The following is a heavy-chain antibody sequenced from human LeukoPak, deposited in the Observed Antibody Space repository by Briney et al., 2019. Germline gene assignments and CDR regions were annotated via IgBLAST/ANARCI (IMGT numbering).Heavy chain of an antibody. D-gene: IGHD2-8*02. J-gene: IGHJ6*02. CDR3: ARGSGPHYWYYYYGMDV. V-gene: IGHV4-34*01. Sequence: TSETLSLTCAVYGGSFSGYYWSWIRQPPGKGLEWIGEINHSGSTNYNPSLKSRVTISVDTSKNQFSLKLSSVTAADTAVYYCARGSGPHYWYYYYGMDVWGQGTTVTVSS. CDR2: INHSGST. CDR1: GGSFSGYY.